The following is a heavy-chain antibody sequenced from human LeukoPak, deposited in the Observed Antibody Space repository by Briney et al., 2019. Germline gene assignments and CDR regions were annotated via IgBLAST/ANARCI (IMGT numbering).Heavy chain of an antibody. CDR3: ARVRQQLSRKYYYYYMDV. CDR1: GGTFSSYA. D-gene: IGHD6-13*01. Sequence: EASVKVSCKASGGTFSSYAISWVRQAPGQGLEWMGGIIPIFGTANYAQKFQGRVTITADKSTSTAYMELSSLRSEDTAVYYCARVRQQLSRKYYYYYMDVWGKGTTVTISS. V-gene: IGHV1-69*06. CDR2: IIPIFGTA. J-gene: IGHJ6*03.